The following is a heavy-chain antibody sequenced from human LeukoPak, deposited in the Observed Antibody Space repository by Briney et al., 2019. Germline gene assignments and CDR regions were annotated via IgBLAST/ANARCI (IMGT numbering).Heavy chain of an antibody. CDR3: ARAHAIGYEGTTWASDY. CDR1: GYTFTGYY. Sequence: ASVKVSCKASGYTFTGYYMHWVRQAPGQGLEWMGWINPNSGGTNYAQKFQGRVTMARDTSISTAYMELSRLRFDDTAVFYCARAHAIGYEGTTWASDYWGQGTLATVSS. V-gene: IGHV1-2*02. J-gene: IGHJ4*02. CDR2: INPNSGGT. D-gene: IGHD1-7*01.